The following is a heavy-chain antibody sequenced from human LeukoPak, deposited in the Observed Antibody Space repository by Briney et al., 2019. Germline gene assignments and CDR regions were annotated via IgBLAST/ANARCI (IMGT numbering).Heavy chain of an antibody. CDR2: IGTADDT. CDR3: ARVAKERVGGVYYFDY. CDR1: GFTFSDYD. Sequence: GGSLRLSCAASGFTFSDYDMHWVRQATGKGLEWVSAIGTADDTYYTGSVKGRFTISRENAKNSLYLQMNSLRAGDTAVYYCARVAKERVGGVYYFDYWGQGTLVTVSS. V-gene: IGHV3-13*01. J-gene: IGHJ4*02. D-gene: IGHD1-1*01.